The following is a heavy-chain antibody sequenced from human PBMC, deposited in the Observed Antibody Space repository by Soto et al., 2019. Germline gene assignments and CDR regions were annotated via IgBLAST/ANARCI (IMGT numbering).Heavy chain of an antibody. D-gene: IGHD5-12*01. V-gene: IGHV3-30*18. CDR2: ISYDGNEK. CDR3: AKEKFRRGPRPMYGMDL. J-gene: IGHJ6*04. Sequence: GGSLRLSCAATGFAFITYCMHWVRHAPGKGREWVAAISYDGNEKYYADSLQGRFTISRDNSKKALYLQVNSLRGEDTAVYYCAKEKFRRGPRPMYGMDLWREGITFTVCS. CDR1: GFAFITYC.